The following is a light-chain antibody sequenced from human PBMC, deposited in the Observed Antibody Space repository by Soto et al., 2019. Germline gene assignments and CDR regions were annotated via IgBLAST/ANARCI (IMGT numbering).Light chain of an antibody. J-gene: IGLJ3*02. Sequence: QSVLTQSPSASGTPGQRVTISCSASTSNFVSNSVSWYQHVPGTAPKLLLSRNHQRPSGVPDRFSGSKTATSASLAISDLRSADEADYYCATWDDTLTGPSWVFGGGTKLTVL. CDR1: TSNFVSNS. CDR3: ATWDDTLTGPSWV. V-gene: IGLV1-47*01. CDR2: RNH.